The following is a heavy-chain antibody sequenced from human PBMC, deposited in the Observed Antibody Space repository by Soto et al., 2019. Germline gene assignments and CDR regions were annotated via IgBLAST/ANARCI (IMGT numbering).Heavy chain of an antibody. CDR1: GFTVSSNY. Sequence: GGSLRLSCAASGFTVSSNYMSWVRQAPGKGLEWVSVIYSGGSTYYADFVKGRFTISRHNSKNTLYLQMNSLRAEDTAVYYCAVGYCSSTSCYGAFDIWGQGTMVTVSS. CDR3: AVGYCSSTSCYGAFDI. V-gene: IGHV3-53*04. CDR2: IYSGGST. J-gene: IGHJ3*02. D-gene: IGHD2-2*01.